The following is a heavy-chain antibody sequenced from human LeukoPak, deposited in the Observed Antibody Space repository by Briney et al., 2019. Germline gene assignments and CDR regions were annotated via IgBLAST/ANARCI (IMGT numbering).Heavy chain of an antibody. CDR1: GYTLTNNW. D-gene: IGHD4-23*01. CDR2: IYPGDSDT. CDR3: ARRVVNNRNWYFNL. Sequence: GESLKISCKVSGYTLTNNWIGWVRQVPGKGLEWMGIIYPGDSDTRYSPSFQGQVTISADKSINTAYLQWSSLKASDTAMYYCARRVVNNRNWYFNLWGRGTLVTVSS. V-gene: IGHV5-51*01. J-gene: IGHJ2*01.